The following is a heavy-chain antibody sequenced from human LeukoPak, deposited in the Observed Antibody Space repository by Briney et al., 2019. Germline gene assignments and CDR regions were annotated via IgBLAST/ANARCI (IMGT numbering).Heavy chain of an antibody. D-gene: IGHD3-3*01. J-gene: IGHJ6*02. Sequence: ASVKVSCKASGGTFSSYAISWVRQAPGQGLEWMGGIIPIFGTANYAQKFQGRVTITADESTSTAYLELSSLRSEDTAVYYCARFFGVDYYYYGMDVWGQGTTVTVSS. CDR1: GGTFSSYA. V-gene: IGHV1-69*13. CDR2: IIPIFGTA. CDR3: ARFFGVDYYYYGMDV.